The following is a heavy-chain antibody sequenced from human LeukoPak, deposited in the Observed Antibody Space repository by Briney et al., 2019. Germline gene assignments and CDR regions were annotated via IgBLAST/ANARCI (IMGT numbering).Heavy chain of an antibody. V-gene: IGHV4-61*08. CDR2: IFYSGST. Sequence: PSQTLSLTCTVSGGSISSGDYYWSWIRQPPGKGLEWIGNIFYSGSTNYNPSLKSRVTISVDTSKNQFSLKLTSLTAADTAVYYCARTAGYYYYMDVWGKGTTVTVSS. CDR1: GGSISSGDYY. J-gene: IGHJ6*03. CDR3: ARTAGYYYYMDV.